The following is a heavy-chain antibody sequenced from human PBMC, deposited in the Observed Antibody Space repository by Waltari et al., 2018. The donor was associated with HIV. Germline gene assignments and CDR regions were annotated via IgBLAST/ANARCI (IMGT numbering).Heavy chain of an antibody. V-gene: IGHV4-38-2*01. CDR3: GSGSRRGHSHGIDY. D-gene: IGHD5-18*01. CDR2: ACRSGST. Sequence: QVPLHESGPGMVKPSEPLSLTCAVSVYSLSRDYYWCWIRQPPGKGLEWIGGACRSGSTYYSPSLKSRVTISLDTSKNQFSLKLNSVAAADTAVYYCGSGSRRGHSHGIDYWGQGTLVTVSS. CDR1: VYSLSRDYY. J-gene: IGHJ4*02.